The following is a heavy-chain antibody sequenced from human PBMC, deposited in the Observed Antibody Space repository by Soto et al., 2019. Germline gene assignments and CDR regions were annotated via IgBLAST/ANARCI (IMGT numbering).Heavy chain of an antibody. CDR3: ARVRDWFDP. D-gene: IGHD3-3*01. V-gene: IGHV4-34*01. Sequence: SETLSLTCAVYGGSFSGYYWNWIRQPPGKGLEWIGEIDHSGYTNYNPSLTSRVTISVDTSKNQFSLRLTSVTAADTSVYYCARVRDWFDPAGQGTLVTVSS. J-gene: IGHJ5*02. CDR1: GGSFSGYY. CDR2: IDHSGYT.